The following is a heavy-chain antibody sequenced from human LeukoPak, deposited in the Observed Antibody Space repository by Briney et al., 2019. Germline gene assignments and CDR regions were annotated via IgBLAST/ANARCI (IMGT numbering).Heavy chain of an antibody. CDR3: ASHYYDSSGSLYYFDY. D-gene: IGHD3-22*01. CDR2: IYYSGST. J-gene: IGHJ4*02. CDR1: GGSISSGGYY. V-gene: IGHV4-31*03. Sequence: SQTLSLTCTVSGGSISSGGYYWSWIRQHPGKGLEWIGYIYYSGSTYYNPSLKSRVTISVDTSKNQFSLKLSSVTAADTAVYYCASHYYDSSGSLYYFDYWGQGTLVTVSS.